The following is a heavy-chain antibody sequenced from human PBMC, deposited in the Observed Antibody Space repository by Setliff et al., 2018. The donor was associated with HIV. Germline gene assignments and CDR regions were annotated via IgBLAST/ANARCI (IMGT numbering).Heavy chain of an antibody. J-gene: IGHJ6*02. Sequence: SETLSLTCTVSGYSIGSGYYWGWIRQPPGKGLEWIGSIYHSGSTYYNPSLKSRVTISVDTSKNQFSLKLSSVTAADTAVYYCARTAWARTSYYYYYGMNVWGQGTTVTVSS. D-gene: IGHD1-1*01. CDR3: ARTAWARTSYYYYYGMNV. CDR1: GYSIGSGYY. CDR2: IYHSGST. V-gene: IGHV4-38-2*02.